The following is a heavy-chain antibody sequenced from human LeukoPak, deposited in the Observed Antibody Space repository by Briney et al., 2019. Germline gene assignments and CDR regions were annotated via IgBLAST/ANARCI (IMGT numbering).Heavy chain of an antibody. J-gene: IGHJ4*02. CDR2: INHSGST. Sequence: SETLSLTCAVYGGSFSGYYWSWIRQPPGKGLEWIGEINHSGSTNYNPSLKRRVTISVDTSKNQFSLKLSSVTAADTAVYYCARDSVYWGQGTLVIVSS. D-gene: IGHD5/OR15-5a*01. V-gene: IGHV4-34*01. CDR3: ARDSVY. CDR1: GGSFSGYY.